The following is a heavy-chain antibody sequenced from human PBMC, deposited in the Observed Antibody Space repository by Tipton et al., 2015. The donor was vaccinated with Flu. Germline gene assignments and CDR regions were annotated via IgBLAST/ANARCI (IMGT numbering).Heavy chain of an antibody. CDR2: IIPIFGTA. D-gene: IGHD2-2*01. CDR1: GGTFSSYA. J-gene: IGHJ4*02. CDR3: ASECGSSSTSCPFDY. V-gene: IGHV1-69*01. Sequence: QSGPEVKKPGSSVKVSCKASGGTFSSYAISWVRQAPGQGLEWMGGIIPIFGTANYAQKFQGRVTITADESTSTAYMGLSSLRSEDTAVYYCASECGSSSTSCPFDYWGQGTLVTVSS.